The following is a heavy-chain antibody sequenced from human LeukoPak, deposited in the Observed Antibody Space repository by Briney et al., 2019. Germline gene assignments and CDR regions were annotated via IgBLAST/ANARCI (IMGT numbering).Heavy chain of an antibody. Sequence: GRSLRLSCAASGFTFDNYAMHWVRQAPGKGLEWVSGISWNSGSIVYADSVRGRFTISRDNAKNSLYLQMNSLRPEDTALYFCARDISYCSSTSCHYFYYGMDVWGQGTTVTVSS. CDR1: GFTFDNYA. CDR2: ISWNSGSI. V-gene: IGHV3-9*01. CDR3: ARDISYCSSTSCHYFYYGMDV. J-gene: IGHJ6*02. D-gene: IGHD2-2*01.